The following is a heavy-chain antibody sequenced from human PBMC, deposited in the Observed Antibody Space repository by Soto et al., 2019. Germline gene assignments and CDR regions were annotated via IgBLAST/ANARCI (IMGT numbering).Heavy chain of an antibody. CDR3: ARDQLVVVAAPDNWFDP. V-gene: IGHV3-33*01. J-gene: IGHJ5*02. D-gene: IGHD2-15*01. CDR1: GFTFSSYG. CDR2: IWYDGSNK. Sequence: PGGSLRLSCAASGFTFSSYGMHWVRQAPGKGLEWVAVIWYDGSNKYYADSVKGRFTISRDNSKNTLYLQMNSLRAEDTAVYYCARDQLVVVAAPDNWFDPWGQGTLVTVSS.